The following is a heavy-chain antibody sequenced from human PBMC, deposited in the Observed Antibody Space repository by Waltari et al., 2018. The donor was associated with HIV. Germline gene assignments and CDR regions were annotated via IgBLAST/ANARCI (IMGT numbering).Heavy chain of an antibody. V-gene: IGHV1-18*01. Sequence: QVHLVQSGAELRKPGASVTVSCKASGYNFTNYGITWVRQAPGQGLEWMGWISGYNCDTKYAQKDPGRVTMPTDTSTSTAYLEMGSLGFDDTAVYYCARDHYYGSSGYYSDYWGQGTLVTVSS. D-gene: IGHD3-22*01. CDR2: ISGYNCDT. CDR3: ARDHYYGSSGYYSDY. J-gene: IGHJ4*02. CDR1: GYNFTNYG.